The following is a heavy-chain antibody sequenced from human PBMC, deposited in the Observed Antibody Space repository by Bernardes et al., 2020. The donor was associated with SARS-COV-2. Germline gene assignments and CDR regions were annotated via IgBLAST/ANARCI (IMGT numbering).Heavy chain of an antibody. CDR2: IYYSGST. J-gene: IGHJ6*02. Sequence: SETLSLTCTVSGGSISSSSYYWGWIRQPPGKGLEWIGSIYYSGSTYYNPSLKSLVTISVDTSKNQFSLKLSSVTAADTAVYYCARHVFDFWSGYYDFYYYYGMDVWGQGTTVTV. CDR3: ARHVFDFWSGYYDFYYYYGMDV. D-gene: IGHD3-3*01. CDR1: GGSISSSSYY. V-gene: IGHV4-39*01.